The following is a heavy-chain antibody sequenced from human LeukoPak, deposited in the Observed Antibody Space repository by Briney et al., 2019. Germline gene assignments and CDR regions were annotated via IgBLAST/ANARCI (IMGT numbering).Heavy chain of an antibody. D-gene: IGHD3-10*01. Sequence: SETLSLTCTVSGGSISSSSYYWSWIRQPPGKGLEWIGEINHSGSTNYNPSLKSRVTISVDTSKNQFSLKLSSVTAADTAVYYCARGSLVRGKGRDVWGKGTTVTVSS. V-gene: IGHV4-39*07. J-gene: IGHJ6*04. CDR3: ARGSLVRGKGRDV. CDR1: GGSISSSSYY. CDR2: INHSGST.